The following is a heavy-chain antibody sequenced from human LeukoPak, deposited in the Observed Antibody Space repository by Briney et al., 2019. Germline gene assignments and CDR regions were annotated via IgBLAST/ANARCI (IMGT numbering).Heavy chain of an antibody. V-gene: IGHV3-23*01. CDR2: ISDSGAYT. Sequence: PGGSLRLSCAASGVTLSSHAMTWVRQAPGKGLEWVTAISDSGAYTHYADFVKRRFIISRDNCKHPLYLQMNRLRAEDTAVYYCAMEFYYHSSGFPSLYFDFWGQRTLVTVSS. D-gene: IGHD3-22*01. J-gene: IGHJ4*02. CDR1: GVTLSSHA. CDR3: AMEFYYHSSGFPSLYFDF.